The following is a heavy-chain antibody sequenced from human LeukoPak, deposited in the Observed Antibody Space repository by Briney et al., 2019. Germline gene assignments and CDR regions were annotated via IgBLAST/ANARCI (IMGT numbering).Heavy chain of an antibody. D-gene: IGHD2-21*01. J-gene: IGHJ4*02. CDR1: VGSFSGYY. V-gene: IGHV4-34*01. CDR3: AGYYGGY. Sequence: PSETLSLTSAVYVGSFSGYYWSWIRHPPRKGREGSGEINHSGSTNYTPSLKSRVTISVDTSNNQFSLKLSSVTAADTAVYYCAGYYGGYWGQGTLVTVSS. CDR2: INHSGST.